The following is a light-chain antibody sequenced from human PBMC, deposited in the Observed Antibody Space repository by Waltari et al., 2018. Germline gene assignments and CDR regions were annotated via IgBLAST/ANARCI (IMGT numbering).Light chain of an antibody. J-gene: IGKJ2*01. Sequence: ETVLTQSPGTLSLSPGERATLSCRASQSISGSYLAWYQQKPGQAPRLLISGASRRATGIPDRFGGSGSGTDFTLTISRLEPEDFAVYYCQQYSTSPPYTFGQGTKLEIK. V-gene: IGKV3-20*01. CDR1: QSISGSY. CDR2: GAS. CDR3: QQYSTSPPYT.